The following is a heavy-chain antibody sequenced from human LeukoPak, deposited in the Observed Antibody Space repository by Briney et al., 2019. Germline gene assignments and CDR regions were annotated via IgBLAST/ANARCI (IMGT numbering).Heavy chain of an antibody. V-gene: IGHV3-20*04. Sequence: GGSLRLSCAASGFKFDDYGMSWVRQAPGKGLEWVSGISWNGGNTGYADSVKGRLTISRDNAKNSLFLQVNSLRADDTAFYYCAREGIYCVNGVCYLDYWGQGTLVTVSS. CDR2: ISWNGGNT. CDR1: GFKFDDYG. D-gene: IGHD2-8*01. J-gene: IGHJ4*02. CDR3: AREGIYCVNGVCYLDY.